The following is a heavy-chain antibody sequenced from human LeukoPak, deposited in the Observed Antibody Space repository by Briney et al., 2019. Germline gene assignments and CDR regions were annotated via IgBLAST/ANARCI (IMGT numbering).Heavy chain of an antibody. Sequence: SETLSLTCTVSGGSITSSNYYWGWIRQPPGKGLEWIGSMYYSGSTYYNPSLKSRVTISVDTSKNQFSLKLSSVTAADTAVYYCARARRDYPSYYYYMDVWGKGTTVTISS. CDR2: MYYSGST. V-gene: IGHV4-39*07. CDR3: ARARRDYPSYYYYMDV. J-gene: IGHJ6*03. CDR1: GGSITSSNYY. D-gene: IGHD4-17*01.